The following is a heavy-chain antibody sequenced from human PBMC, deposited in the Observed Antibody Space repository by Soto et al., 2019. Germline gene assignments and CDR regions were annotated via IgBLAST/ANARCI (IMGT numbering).Heavy chain of an antibody. CDR2: ISGSGGST. J-gene: IGHJ4*02. Sequence: EVQLLESGGGLVQPGGSLRLSCAACGFTFSSYAMSWVRQAPGKGLEWVSAISGSGGSTYYADSVKGRFTISRDNSKNTLYLQMNSLRAEDTAVYYCAKEYSSSWYSVDYFDYWGQGTLVTVSS. CDR3: AKEYSSSWYSVDYFDY. CDR1: GFTFSSYA. V-gene: IGHV3-23*01. D-gene: IGHD6-13*01.